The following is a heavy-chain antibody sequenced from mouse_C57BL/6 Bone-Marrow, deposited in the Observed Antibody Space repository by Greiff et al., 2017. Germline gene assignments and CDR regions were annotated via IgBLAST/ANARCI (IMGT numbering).Heavy chain of an antibody. V-gene: IGHV1-55*01. Sequence: VQLVESGAELVKPGASVKMSCKASGYTFTSYWITWVKQRPGQGLEWIGDIYPGSGSTNYNEKFKSKATLTVDTSSSTAYMQLSSLTSEDSAVYYCASYYYGSSPAWFAYWGQGTLVTVSA. D-gene: IGHD1-1*01. CDR3: ASYYYGSSPAWFAY. J-gene: IGHJ3*01. CDR1: GYTFTSYW. CDR2: IYPGSGST.